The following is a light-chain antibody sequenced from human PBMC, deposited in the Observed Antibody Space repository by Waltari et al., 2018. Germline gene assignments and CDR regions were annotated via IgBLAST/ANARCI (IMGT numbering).Light chain of an antibody. V-gene: IGKV1-5*03. Sequence: DIQMTQTPSTLSASVGDRVTITCRASQDIRNWLAWSQHKPGKGPKLLIYKTSSLESGVPSRFTGSGSGTEFTLTISSLHPDDFGTYYCHQYNSYPLTLGGGTKVEIK. CDR2: KTS. J-gene: IGKJ4*01. CDR1: QDIRNW. CDR3: HQYNSYPLT.